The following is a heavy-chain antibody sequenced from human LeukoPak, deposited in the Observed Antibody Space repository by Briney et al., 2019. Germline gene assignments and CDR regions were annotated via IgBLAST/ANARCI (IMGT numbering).Heavy chain of an antibody. V-gene: IGHV4-4*02. J-gene: IGHJ5*02. D-gene: IGHD3-10*01. CDR3: ARGGSGSYVVDP. Sequence: SETLSLTCTVSGDSISSTNWWSWVRQPPGKGLEWIGEIYHSGSTNYNPSLKSRVTISVDKSKNEFFLKLTSVTAADTAVYFGARGGSGSYVVDPWGQGTLVIVSS. CDR2: IYHSGST. CDR1: GDSISSTNW.